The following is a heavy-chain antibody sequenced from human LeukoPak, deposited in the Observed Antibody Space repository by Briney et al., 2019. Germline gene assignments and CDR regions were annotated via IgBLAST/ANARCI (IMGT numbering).Heavy chain of an antibody. CDR2: IYSSGIT. CDR3: ARYDSSWFDS. D-gene: IGHD3-22*01. V-gene: IGHV4-4*07. Sequence: ASETLSLTCTVSGSSISDYYWNWIRQPAGKGLEWIGRIYSSGITNYNPSLKSRVTMSVDTSKNQFSLKLSSVTAADTAIYYCARYDSSWFDSWGQGTLVTVSS. CDR1: GSSISDYY. J-gene: IGHJ5*01.